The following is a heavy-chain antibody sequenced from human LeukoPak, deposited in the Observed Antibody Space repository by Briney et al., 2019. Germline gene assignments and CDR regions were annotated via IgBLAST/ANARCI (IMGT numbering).Heavy chain of an antibody. D-gene: IGHD5-18*01. CDR1: GGSISSDNYY. CDR3: ARTTEGGYTYGYFYYYYMDV. Sequence: SQTLSLTCTVSGGSISSDNYYWSWIRQPAGKGLEWIGYIHYSGSTNYNPSLKSRVTISVDTSKNQFSLKLSSVTAADTAVYYCARTTEGGYTYGYFYYYYMDVWGKGTTVTISS. J-gene: IGHJ6*03. V-gene: IGHV4-61*10. CDR2: IHYSGST.